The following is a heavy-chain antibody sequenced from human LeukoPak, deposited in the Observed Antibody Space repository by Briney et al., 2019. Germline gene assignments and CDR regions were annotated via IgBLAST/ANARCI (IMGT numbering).Heavy chain of an antibody. CDR1: GFTFSSYA. J-gene: IGHJ6*02. Sequence: PGGSLRLSCAASGFTFSSYAMHWVRKAPGKGLEYVSAISSNGGSTYYANSVKGRFTISRDNSKNTLYLQMGSLRAEDMAVYYCARDDLYYDFWSGSTLLYGMDVWGQGTTVTVSS. D-gene: IGHD3-3*01. CDR2: ISSNGGST. V-gene: IGHV3-64*01. CDR3: ARDDLYYDFWSGSTLLYGMDV.